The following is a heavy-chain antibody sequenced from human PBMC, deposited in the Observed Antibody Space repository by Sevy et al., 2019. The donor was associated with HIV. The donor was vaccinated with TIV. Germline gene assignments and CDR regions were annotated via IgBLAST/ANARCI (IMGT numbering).Heavy chain of an antibody. CDR2: LYSGGHT. D-gene: IGHD2-15*01. J-gene: IGHJ4*02. CDR1: GFIVSNNY. CDR3: ARWVVAAGLFDY. Sequence: GGSLRLSCAASGFIVSNNYMSWVRQAPGKGLEWVSVLYSGGHTYYADSVKGRFTISRDNSKNTLFLQINSLRAEDTAVYYCARWVVAAGLFDYWGQGTLVTVSS. V-gene: IGHV3-53*01.